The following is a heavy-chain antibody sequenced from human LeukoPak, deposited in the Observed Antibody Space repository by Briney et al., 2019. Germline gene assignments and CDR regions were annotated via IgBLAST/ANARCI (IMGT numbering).Heavy chain of an antibody. CDR2: ISGSGGST. CDR1: GFTFSSYG. V-gene: IGHV3-23*01. D-gene: IGHD1-7*01. Sequence: GGSLRLSCAASGFTFSSYGMSWVRQAPGKGLEWVSAISGSGGSTYYADSVKGRFTISRDNSKNTLYLQLNSLRAEDTAVYYCAKDRYNWNSWFDPWGQGTLVTVSS. CDR3: AKDRYNWNSWFDP. J-gene: IGHJ5*02.